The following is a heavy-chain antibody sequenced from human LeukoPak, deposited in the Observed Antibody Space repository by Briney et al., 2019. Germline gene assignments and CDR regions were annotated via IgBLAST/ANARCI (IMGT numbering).Heavy chain of an antibody. D-gene: IGHD3-10*01. Sequence: GGSLRLSCAVSGFTVSSNYMSWVRQAPGKGLEWVSVIYSGGNTYYADSVKGRFIISRDNSKNTLYLQMNSLRAEDTAVYYCARDFLRGLVHDAFDIWGQGTMVTVSS. J-gene: IGHJ3*02. CDR2: IYSGGNT. CDR3: ARDFLRGLVHDAFDI. CDR1: GFTVSSNY. V-gene: IGHV3-66*01.